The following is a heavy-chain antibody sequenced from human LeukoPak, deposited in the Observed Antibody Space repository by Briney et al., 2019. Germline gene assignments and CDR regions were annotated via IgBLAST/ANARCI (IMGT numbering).Heavy chain of an antibody. V-gene: IGHV3-23*01. J-gene: IGHJ4*02. CDR2: ISGSAHKI. Sequence: GASVKVSCKASGGTLSSYSISWVRQAPEKGLDWVSVISGSAHKIRYADSVKGRFTISRDNSENIVYLQMNNLRVEDTAVYYYAGRPTGYSSGYIHWGQGTLVTVSS. CDR1: GGTLSSYS. D-gene: IGHD5-18*01. CDR3: AGRPTGYSSGYIH.